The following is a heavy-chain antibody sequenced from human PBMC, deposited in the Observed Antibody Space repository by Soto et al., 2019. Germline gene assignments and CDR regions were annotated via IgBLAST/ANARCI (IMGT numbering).Heavy chain of an antibody. Sequence: SETWSLTCPVSGGSIRSCCWISIRQPPGKGLECLDYSYYSASKKCTTSLTTRATNSAEKLKTKFSLKLTSVAEADTAVYYCGRASLTISRVAIHNWYDRWGRGTRVNVSS. V-gene: IGHV4-59*01. J-gene: IGHJ5*02. CDR3: GRASLTISRVAIHNWYDR. CDR2: SYYSASK. D-gene: IGHD3-3*02. CDR1: GGSIRSCC.